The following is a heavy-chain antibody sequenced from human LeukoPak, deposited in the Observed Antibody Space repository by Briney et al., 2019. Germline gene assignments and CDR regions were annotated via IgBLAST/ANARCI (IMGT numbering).Heavy chain of an antibody. CDR1: GFTFSSYS. J-gene: IGHJ4*02. D-gene: IGHD5-18*01. Sequence: GGSLRLSCAASGFTFSSYSMSWVRQAPGKGLEWVSSISSSSSYIYDADSVKGRFTISRDNAKNSLYLQMNSLRTEDTAVYYCARGQGDRYGPFEYWGLGTLVTVSS. CDR2: ISSSSSYI. CDR3: ARGQGDRYGPFEY. V-gene: IGHV3-21*04.